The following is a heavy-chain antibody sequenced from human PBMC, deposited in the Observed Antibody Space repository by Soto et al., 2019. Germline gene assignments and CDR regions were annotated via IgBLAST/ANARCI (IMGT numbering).Heavy chain of an antibody. CDR3: ARDTNIVVVVAATKESAFDI. D-gene: IGHD2-15*01. CDR2: IIPIFGTA. Sequence: SVKVSCKASGGTFSSYAISWVRQAPGQGLEWMGGIIPIFGTANYAQKFQGRVTITADESTSTAYMELSSLRSEDTAVYYCARDTNIVVVVAATKESAFDIWGQGTMVTASS. J-gene: IGHJ3*02. V-gene: IGHV1-69*13. CDR1: GGTFSSYA.